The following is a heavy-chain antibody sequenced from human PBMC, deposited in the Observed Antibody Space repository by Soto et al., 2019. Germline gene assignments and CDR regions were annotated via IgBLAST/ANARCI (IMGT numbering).Heavy chain of an antibody. D-gene: IGHD6-13*01. CDR1: GFTFSSYG. CDR2: IWYDGSNK. CDR3: ARTWVAAGTLYSFGY. Sequence: LRLSCAASGFTFSSYGMHWVRQAPGKGLEWVAVIWYDGSNKYYADSVKGRFTISRDNSKNTLYLQMNSLRAEDTAVYYCARTWVAAGTLYSFGYWGQGTLVTVSS. V-gene: IGHV3-33*01. J-gene: IGHJ4*02.